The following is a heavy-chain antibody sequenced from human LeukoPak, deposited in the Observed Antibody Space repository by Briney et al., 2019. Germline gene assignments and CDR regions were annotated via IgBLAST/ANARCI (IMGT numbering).Heavy chain of an antibody. D-gene: IGHD3-10*01. J-gene: IGHJ4*02. CDR3: ARVFDGSGSLDY. V-gene: IGHV3-21*01. CDR2: ISSSSSYI. Sequence: PGGSLRLSCAASGFTFSSYSMNWVRQAPGKGLEWVSSISSSSSYIYYADSVKGRFTISRDNAKNSLYLQMNSLRAEDTAVYYCARVFDGSGSLDYWGQGTLVTVSS. CDR1: GFTFSSYS.